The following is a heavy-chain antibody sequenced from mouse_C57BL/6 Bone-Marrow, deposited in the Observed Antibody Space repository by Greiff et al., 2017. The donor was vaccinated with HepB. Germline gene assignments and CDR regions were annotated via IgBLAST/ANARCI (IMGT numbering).Heavy chain of an antibody. J-gene: IGHJ3*01. CDR1: GYTFTSYW. CDR3: AREVVAPRFAY. D-gene: IGHD1-1*01. Sequence: QVQLKQPGAELVKPGASVKMSCKASGYTFTSYWITWVKQSPGQGLEWIGDIDPGSGSTNYNEKFKSKATLTVDTSSSTAYMQLSSLTSEDSAVYYCAREVVAPRFAYWGQGTLVTVSA. CDR2: IDPGSGST. V-gene: IGHV1-55*01.